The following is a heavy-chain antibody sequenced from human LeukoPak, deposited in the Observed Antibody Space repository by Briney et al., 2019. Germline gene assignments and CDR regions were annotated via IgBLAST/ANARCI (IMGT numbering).Heavy chain of an antibody. V-gene: IGHV3-23*01. CDR3: AKDRHNYYGSGYHFDY. Sequence: GGSLRLSCAASGFTFRSYVMTWVRQAPGKGLEWVSSICGSGDGTYYADSVKGRFTISRDNTKNTLYLQIDSLRVDDTAIYYCAKDRHNYYGSGYHFDYWGQGTLVTVSS. J-gene: IGHJ4*02. D-gene: IGHD3-10*01. CDR2: ICGSGDGT. CDR1: GFTFRSYV.